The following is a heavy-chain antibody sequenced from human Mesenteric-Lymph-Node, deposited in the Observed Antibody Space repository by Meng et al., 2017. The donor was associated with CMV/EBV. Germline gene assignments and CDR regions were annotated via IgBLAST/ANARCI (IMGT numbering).Heavy chain of an antibody. Sequence: GSLRLSCTVSGGSISSSGYSWGWIRQPPGKGLEWIGSISYSGSTYYNPSLKSRVTISVDTSKNQFSLKLSSVTAADTAVYYCASDRLRFYYFFDYWGPGTLVTVSS. CDR2: ISYSGST. V-gene: IGHV4-39*07. CDR1: GGSISSSGYS. D-gene: IGHD3-3*01. J-gene: IGHJ4*02. CDR3: ASDRLRFYYFFDY.